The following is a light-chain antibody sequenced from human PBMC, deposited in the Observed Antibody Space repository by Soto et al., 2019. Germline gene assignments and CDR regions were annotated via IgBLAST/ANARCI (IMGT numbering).Light chain of an antibody. CDR2: GAS. CDR3: QQRSNWPAN. Sequence: DIVLTQSPATLSLSPGERATLSCRASQSVSSNLAWYQQKPGQAPRLLIYGASNRATGIPARFSGSGSVTDFTLTISNLEPEDFAVYYCQQRSNWPANFGQGTRLEIK. J-gene: IGKJ5*01. CDR1: QSVSSN. V-gene: IGKV3-11*01.